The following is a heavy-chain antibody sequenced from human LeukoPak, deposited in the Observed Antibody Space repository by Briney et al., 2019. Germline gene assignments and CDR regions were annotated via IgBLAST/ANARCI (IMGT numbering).Heavy chain of an antibody. CDR2: MSYDGSNK. Sequence: GGSLRLSCAASGFTFSSYAMHWVRQAPGKGLEWVAVMSYDGSNKYYADSVKGRFTISRDNSKNTLYLQMNSLRAEDTAVYYCARDRRGYYYGMDVWGKGTTVTVSS. V-gene: IGHV3-30*04. CDR3: ARDRRGYYYGMDV. D-gene: IGHD3-10*01. J-gene: IGHJ6*04. CDR1: GFTFSSYA.